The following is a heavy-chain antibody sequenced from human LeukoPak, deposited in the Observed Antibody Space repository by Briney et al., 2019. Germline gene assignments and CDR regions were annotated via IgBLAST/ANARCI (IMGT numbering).Heavy chain of an antibody. CDR1: GFNFSTYS. CDR3: ARVENCTGTICYWYFQH. J-gene: IGHJ1*01. Sequence: GGSLRLSCAASGFNFSTYSMTWVRQAPGKGLEWISYIGRSTSTIYYADSVKGRFTISRDNAKNSLYLQMNSLRADDTAVYYCARVENCTGTICYWYFQHWGQGTLVTVSS. CDR2: IGRSTSTI. V-gene: IGHV3-48*01. D-gene: IGHD2-2*01.